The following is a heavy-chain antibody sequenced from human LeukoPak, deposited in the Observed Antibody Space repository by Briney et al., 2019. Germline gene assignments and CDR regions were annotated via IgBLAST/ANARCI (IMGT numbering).Heavy chain of an antibody. D-gene: IGHD6-19*01. CDR2: ISYSGST. J-gene: IGHJ6*02. V-gene: IGHV4-31*03. Sequence: SETLSLTCTVSGGSISSGDYYWSWIRQHPGKGLEWIGYISYSGSTYYNPSLKSRVTMSVDTSKNQFSLKLSSVTAADTAVYYCARYPVAGKNTARFHDRYYYYYGMDVWGQGTTVTVSS. CDR1: GGSISSGDYY. CDR3: ARYPVAGKNTARFHDRYYYYYGMDV.